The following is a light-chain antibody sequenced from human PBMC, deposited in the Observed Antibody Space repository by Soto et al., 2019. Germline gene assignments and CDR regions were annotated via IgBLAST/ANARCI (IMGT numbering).Light chain of an antibody. CDR1: QGISRH. Sequence: AIRMTQSPSSFSASTGDRVTITCRASQGISRHLAWYQVKPGKAPRLLIYTASYLESGVPSRFSGSGSGTDFTLTISSLQSEDFEVYYCQQYFSYPLTFGGGTKVEIK. CDR3: QQYFSYPLT. CDR2: TAS. V-gene: IGKV1-8*01. J-gene: IGKJ4*01.